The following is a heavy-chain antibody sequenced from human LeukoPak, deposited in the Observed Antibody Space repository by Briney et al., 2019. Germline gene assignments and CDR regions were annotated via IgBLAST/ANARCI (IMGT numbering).Heavy chain of an antibody. J-gene: IGHJ3*02. D-gene: IGHD5-18*01. Sequence: PGGSLRLSCAASGFTFSDYYMSWIRQAPGKGLEWVSYISSRGSTIYYADSVKGRFTISRDNAKNSLYLQMNSLRAEDTAVYYCARIFGYGLLLRADSDAFDIWGQGTMVTVSS. CDR3: ARIFGYGLLLRADSDAFDI. V-gene: IGHV3-11*01. CDR2: ISSRGSTI. CDR1: GFTFSDYY.